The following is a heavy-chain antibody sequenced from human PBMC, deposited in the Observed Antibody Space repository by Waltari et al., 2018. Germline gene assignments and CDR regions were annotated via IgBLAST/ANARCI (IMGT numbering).Heavy chain of an antibody. CDR2: VRDKANRYTT. CDR1: GFTFSAHY. J-gene: IGHJ1*01. V-gene: IGHV3-72*01. D-gene: IGHD1-26*01. Sequence: EVQLVESGGGLVQPGGSLRLSCAASGFTFSAHYMDWVGQAPGKGLEWVGRVRDKANRYTTEYAASVKGRFTISRDDLKNSLFLQMNSLKTEDTAVYYCSYSGSYKHFQDWGQGTLVTVSS. CDR3: SYSGSYKHFQD.